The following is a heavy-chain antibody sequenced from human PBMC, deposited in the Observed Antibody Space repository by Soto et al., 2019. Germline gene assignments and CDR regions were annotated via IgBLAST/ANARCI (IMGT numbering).Heavy chain of an antibody. CDR3: ARMWLESYYSGMDV. Sequence: GSGPTLVNPTQTLTLTCTFSGFSLSTSGMCVSWIRQPPGKALEWLALIDWDDDKYYSTSLKTRLTISKDTSKNQVVLTMTNMDPVDTATYYCARMWLESYYSGMDVWGQGTTVTVSS. CDR1: GFSLSTSGMC. D-gene: IGHD6-19*01. CDR2: IDWDDDK. J-gene: IGHJ6*02. V-gene: IGHV2-70*01.